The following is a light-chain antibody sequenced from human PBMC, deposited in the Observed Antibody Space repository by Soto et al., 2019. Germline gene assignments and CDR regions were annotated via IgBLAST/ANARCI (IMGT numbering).Light chain of an antibody. Sequence: EIVLTQSPGTLSLSPGERATLSCRASQSVSSSYLAWYQQEPGQAPRLLIYGASSRATGIPGRFSGSGSGTDFTLTISRLEPEDFAVYYCQQYDSSPWTFGQGTKVDVK. CDR3: QQYDSSPWT. V-gene: IGKV3-20*01. CDR2: GAS. J-gene: IGKJ1*01. CDR1: QSVSSSY.